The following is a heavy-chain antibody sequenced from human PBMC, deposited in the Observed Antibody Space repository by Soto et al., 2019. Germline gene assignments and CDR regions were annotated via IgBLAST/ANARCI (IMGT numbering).Heavy chain of an antibody. J-gene: IGHJ5*02. D-gene: IGHD6-13*01. CDR1: GFTFSSYS. CDR2: ISSSSSYI. V-gene: IGHV3-21*01. CDR3: ARDTEPLAYSSNWFDP. Sequence: GGSLRLSCAASGFTFSSYSMNWVRQAPGKGLEWVSSISSSSSYIYYADSVKGRFTISRDNAKNSLYLQMNSLRAEDTAVYYCARDTEPLAYSSNWFDPWGQGTLVTVSS.